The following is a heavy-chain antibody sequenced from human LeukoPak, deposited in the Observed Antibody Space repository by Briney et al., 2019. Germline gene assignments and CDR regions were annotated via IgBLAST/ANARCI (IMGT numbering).Heavy chain of an antibody. Sequence: SETLSLTCTVSGASVSSGSYYWSWIRQPPGKGLEWIGYIYYSGSTNYNPSLKSRVTISVDTSKNQFSLKLSSVTAADTAVYYCARGARGYSYGWGQGTLVTVSS. J-gene: IGHJ4*02. D-gene: IGHD5-18*01. V-gene: IGHV4-61*01. CDR3: ARGARGYSYG. CDR1: GASVSSGSYY. CDR2: IYYSGST.